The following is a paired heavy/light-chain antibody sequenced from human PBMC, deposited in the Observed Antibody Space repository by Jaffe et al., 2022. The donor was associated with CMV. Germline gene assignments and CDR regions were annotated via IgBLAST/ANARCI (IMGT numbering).Heavy chain of an antibody. V-gene: IGHV3-23*01. CDR1: GFIFSSYG. CDR2: ISASDGAT. CDR3: GKDSPVVTI. J-gene: IGHJ4*02. Sequence: EVQLLESGGGLIQPGGSLRLSCAASGFIFSSYGMSWFRQAPGKGLDWVSGISASDGATYYSDSVKGRFTISRDNSKNTLFLQMNSLRAEDTAVYYCGKDSPVVTIWGQGTLVTVSS. D-gene: IGHD5-12*01.
Light chain of an antibody. CDR2: GAF. CDR3: QQYNNWPPGT. J-gene: IGKJ1*01. CDR1: QSVSSN. V-gene: IGKV3-15*01. Sequence: EIVMTQSPATLSVSPGERVTLSCRASQSVSSNLAWYQQKPGQAPRLLISGAFTRATGIPARFSGSGSGTEFTLTISSLQSEDFAVYYCQQYNNWPPGTFGQGTKVEIK.